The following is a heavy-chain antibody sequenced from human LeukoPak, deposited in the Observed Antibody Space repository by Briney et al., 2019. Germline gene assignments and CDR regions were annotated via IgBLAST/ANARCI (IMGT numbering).Heavy chain of an antibody. Sequence: SETLSLTCTVSGGSVSTYYWSWIRQPPGKGLEWIGYIYYSGSTNHNPSLKSRVTISVDTSKKQFSLKLSSVTAADTALYYCARSATSISRFDYWGQGTLVTVSS. CDR2: IYYSGST. D-gene: IGHD2-2*01. CDR3: ARSATSISRFDY. J-gene: IGHJ4*02. CDR1: GGSVSTYY. V-gene: IGHV4-59*02.